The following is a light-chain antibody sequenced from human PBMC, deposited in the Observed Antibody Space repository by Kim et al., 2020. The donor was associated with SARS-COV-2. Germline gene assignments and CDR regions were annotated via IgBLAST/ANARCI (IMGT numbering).Light chain of an antibody. CDR1: QDILNY. CDR3: QQYGSLPLT. J-gene: IGKJ4*01. Sequence: DIQMTQSPSSLSASVGDRVTITCQASQDILNYLNWFQQKPGKAPKPLIYAASSLETGVPSKFSGGGYGTDFTLTISSLQPEDVATYYCQQYGSLPLTFGGGTQVDIK. CDR2: AAS. V-gene: IGKV1-33*01.